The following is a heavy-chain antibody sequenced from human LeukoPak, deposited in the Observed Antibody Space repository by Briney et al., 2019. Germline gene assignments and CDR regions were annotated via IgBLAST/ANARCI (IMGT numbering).Heavy chain of an antibody. J-gene: IGHJ4*02. CDR3: ARGYSGYDRVDY. D-gene: IGHD5-12*01. CDR1: GGSISSRNW. Sequence: SETLSLTCAVSGGSISSRNWWSWVRQPPGKGLEWIGEIYHSGSTNYNPSLKSRVTISVDTSKNQFSLKLSSVTAADTAVYYCARGYSGYDRVDYWGQGTLVTVSS. CDR2: IYHSGST. V-gene: IGHV4-4*02.